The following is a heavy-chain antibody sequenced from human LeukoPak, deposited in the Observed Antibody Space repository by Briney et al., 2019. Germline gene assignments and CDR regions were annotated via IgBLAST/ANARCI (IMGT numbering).Heavy chain of an antibody. Sequence: SETLSLTCTVSGGSISSYYWSWIRQPPGKGLDWIGYIYYTGGTNYNPSLKSRVTISVDKAKNQFSLKLSSVTAADTAVFYCARGSGGANYFDYWGQGALVTVSS. CDR3: ARGSGGANYFDY. J-gene: IGHJ4*02. CDR1: GGSISSYY. V-gene: IGHV4-59*01. CDR2: IYYTGGT. D-gene: IGHD3-10*01.